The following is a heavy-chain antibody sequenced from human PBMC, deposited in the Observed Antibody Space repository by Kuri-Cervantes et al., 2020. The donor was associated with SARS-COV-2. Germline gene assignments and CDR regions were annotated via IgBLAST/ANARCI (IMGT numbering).Heavy chain of an antibody. D-gene: IGHD2-15*01. V-gene: IGHV3-13*01. Sequence: GGSLRLSCAASGFTFSSYDMHWVRQATGKGLEWVSAIGTAGDTYYPGSVKGRFTISRDNSQNILYLQMKSLTSEDTAIYYCAKDRIGVPDFWGQGTLVTVSS. CDR2: IGTAGDT. CDR1: GFTFSSYD. CDR3: AKDRIGVPDF. J-gene: IGHJ4*02.